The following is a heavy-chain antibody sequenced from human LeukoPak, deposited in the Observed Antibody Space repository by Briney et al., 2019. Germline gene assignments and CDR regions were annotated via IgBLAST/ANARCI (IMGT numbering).Heavy chain of an antibody. CDR1: GGSFSGYY. CDR3: ARKTYDILTGFRVDWFDP. CDR2: INHSGST. D-gene: IGHD3-9*01. Sequence: SETLSLTCAVYGGSFSGYYWSWIRQPPGKGLEWIGEINHSGSTNYNPSLKSRVTISVDTSKNQFSLNLSSVTAADTAVYYCARKTYDILTGFRVDWFDPWGQGTLVTVSS. V-gene: IGHV4-34*01. J-gene: IGHJ5*02.